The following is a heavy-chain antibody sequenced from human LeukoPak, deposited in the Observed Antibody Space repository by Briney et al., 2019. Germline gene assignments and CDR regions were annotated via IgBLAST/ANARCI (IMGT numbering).Heavy chain of an antibody. Sequence: GGSLRLSCTVSGFTVSINSMSWVRQAPGKGLEWVSFIYSGGNTHYSDSVKGRFTISRDNSKNTLYLQMNSLRAEDTAVYYCAKDQARGVVVIKGYDAFDIWGQGTMVTVSS. V-gene: IGHV3-66*02. J-gene: IGHJ3*02. CDR3: AKDQARGVVVIKGYDAFDI. CDR2: IYSGGNT. CDR1: GFTVSINS. D-gene: IGHD3-22*01.